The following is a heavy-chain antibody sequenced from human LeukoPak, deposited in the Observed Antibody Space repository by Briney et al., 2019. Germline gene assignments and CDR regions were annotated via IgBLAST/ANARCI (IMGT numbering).Heavy chain of an antibody. J-gene: IGHJ5*02. D-gene: IGHD6-19*01. CDR2: IIPILGIA. CDR1: GGTFSSYA. Sequence: SVKVSCKASGGTFSSYAISWVRQAPGQGLKWMGSIIPILGIANYAQKFQGRVTITADKSTSTAYMELSSLRSEDTAVYYCARDLAGSSGWYRVRGNWFDPWGQGTLVTVSS. V-gene: IGHV1-69*04. CDR3: ARDLAGSSGWYRVRGNWFDP.